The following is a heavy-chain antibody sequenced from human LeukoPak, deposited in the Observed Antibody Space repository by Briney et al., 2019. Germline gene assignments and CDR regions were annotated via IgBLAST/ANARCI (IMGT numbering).Heavy chain of an antibody. CDR2: IWYDGRTQ. CDR1: GFTFSTYG. CDR3: ARGEYYHESSGYPNY. Sequence: PGGSLRLSCAASGFTFSTYGMHWVRQAPGKGLEWVAVIWYDGRTQFYAESAKGRFAVSRDNSKNTLYLQMNSLRAEDTAVYHCARGEYYHESSGYPNYWGQGTLVTVSS. V-gene: IGHV3-33*01. D-gene: IGHD3-22*01. J-gene: IGHJ4*02.